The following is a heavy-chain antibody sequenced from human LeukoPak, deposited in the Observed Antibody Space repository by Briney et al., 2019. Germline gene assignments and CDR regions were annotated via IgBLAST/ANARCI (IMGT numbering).Heavy chain of an antibody. CDR1: GFTFSSYG. V-gene: IGHV3-23*01. D-gene: IGHD5-18*01. J-gene: IGHJ4*02. Sequence: PGGTLRPSCAASGFTFSSYGMSWVRQAPGKGLEWVSAISGSGGSTYYADSVKGRFTISRDNAKNSLYLQMNSLRAEDTALYYCAILDTAIDTGNADYWGQGTLVTVSS. CDR2: ISGSGGST. CDR3: AILDTAIDTGNADY.